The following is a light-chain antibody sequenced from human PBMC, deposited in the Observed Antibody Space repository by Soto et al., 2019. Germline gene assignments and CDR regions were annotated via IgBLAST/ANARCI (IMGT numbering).Light chain of an antibody. CDR2: YDD. Sequence: SVLTQPPSVSEAPRQRVTISCSGSSSNIGNNAVNWYQQLPGKAPKLLIYYDDLLPSGVSDRFSGSKSGTSASLAISGLQSEDEADYYCAAWDDSLNGYVFGTGTKVTAL. V-gene: IGLV1-36*01. CDR3: AAWDDSLNGYV. J-gene: IGLJ1*01. CDR1: SSNIGNNA.